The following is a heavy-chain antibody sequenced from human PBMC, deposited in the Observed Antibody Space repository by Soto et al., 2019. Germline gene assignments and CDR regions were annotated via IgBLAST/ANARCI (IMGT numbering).Heavy chain of an antibody. V-gene: IGHV1-18*01. CDR2: ISAYNGNT. CDR1: GYTFTSYG. J-gene: IGHJ6*02. D-gene: IGHD4-17*01. Sequence: ASVKVSCKASGYTFTSYGISWVRQAPGQGLEWMGWISAYNGNTNYAQKLQGRVTMTTDTTTSTAYMELRSLRSDDTAVYYCARDRTVTTGEDGMDVWGQGTTVTVSS. CDR3: ARDRTVTTGEDGMDV.